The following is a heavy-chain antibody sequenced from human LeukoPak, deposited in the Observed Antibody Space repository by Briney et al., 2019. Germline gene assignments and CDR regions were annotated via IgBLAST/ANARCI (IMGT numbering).Heavy chain of an antibody. CDR2: IYYSGST. V-gene: IGHV4-31*03. Sequence: SETLSLTCTVSGGSISSGGYYWSWIRQHPGKGLEWIGYIYYSGSTYYNPSLKSRVTISVDTSKNQFSLKLSSVTAADTAVYYCARCPPWYYDFWSGYQTDAFDIWGQGTMVTVSS. CDR3: ARCPPWYYDFWSGYQTDAFDI. CDR1: GGSISSGGYY. D-gene: IGHD3-3*01. J-gene: IGHJ3*02.